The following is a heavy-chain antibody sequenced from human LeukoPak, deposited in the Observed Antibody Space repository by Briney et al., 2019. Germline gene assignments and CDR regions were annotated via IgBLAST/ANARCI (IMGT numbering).Heavy chain of an antibody. D-gene: IGHD3-22*01. Sequence: PGGSLRLSCAASGFTFSSYSVNWVRQAPGKGLEWVSSISSSSSYIYYADSVKGRFTISRDNAKNSLYLQMNSLRAEDTAVHYCARGRYYDSSGNNFDYWGQGTLVTVSS. CDR1: GFTFSSYS. CDR3: ARGRYYDSSGNNFDY. CDR2: ISSSSSYI. V-gene: IGHV3-21*01. J-gene: IGHJ4*02.